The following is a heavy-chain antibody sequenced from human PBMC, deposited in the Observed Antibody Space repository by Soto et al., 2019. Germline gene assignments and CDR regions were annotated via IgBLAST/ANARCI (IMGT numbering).Heavy chain of an antibody. CDR1: GFNVSCNS. J-gene: IGHJ5*01. V-gene: IGHV3-53*02. CDR3: ARHVWLES. Sequence: EVQLVETGGGLIQTGGSLRLSCAASGFNVSCNSMNWVRQAPGKGLEWLSLIHSDANTKYADSVKGRFTVSRDSSENKFYLQMNSLRAEDTAVYYCARHVWLESWGQGTLVTVSS. CDR2: IHSDANT.